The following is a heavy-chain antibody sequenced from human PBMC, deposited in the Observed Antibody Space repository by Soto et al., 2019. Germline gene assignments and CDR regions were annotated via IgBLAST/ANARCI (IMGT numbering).Heavy chain of an antibody. CDR3: ARDLRYSYGHFDY. CDR1: GYTFTGYY. J-gene: IGHJ4*02. V-gene: IGHV1-2*02. Sequence: ASVKVSCKASGYTFTGYYMHWVRQAPGQGLEWMGWINPNSGGTNYAQKFQGRVTMTRDTSISTAYMELSRLRSDDTAVYYCARDLRYSYGHFDYWGQGTLVTVSS. CDR2: INPNSGGT. D-gene: IGHD5-18*01.